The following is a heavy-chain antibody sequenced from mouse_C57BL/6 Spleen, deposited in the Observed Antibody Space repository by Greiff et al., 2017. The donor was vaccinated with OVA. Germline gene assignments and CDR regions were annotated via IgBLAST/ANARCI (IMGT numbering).Heavy chain of an antibody. J-gene: IGHJ1*03. Sequence: EVMLVESGGGLVQPGGSLSLSCAASGFTFTDYYMSWVRQPPGKALEWLGFIRNKANGYTTEYSASVKGRFTISRDNSQSILYLQMNALRAEDSATYYCARYGNYSRWYFDVWGTGTTVTVSS. CDR3: ARYGNYSRWYFDV. CDR2: IRNKANGYTT. V-gene: IGHV7-3*01. D-gene: IGHD2-1*01. CDR1: GFTFTDYY.